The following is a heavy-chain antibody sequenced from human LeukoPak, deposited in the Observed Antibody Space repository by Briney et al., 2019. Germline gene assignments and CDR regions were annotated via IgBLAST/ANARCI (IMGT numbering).Heavy chain of an antibody. CDR3: ARPLPHYYDSSGYAFDI. CDR2: IYNSGST. D-gene: IGHD3-22*01. J-gene: IGHJ3*02. V-gene: IGHV4-39*07. Sequence: SETLSLTCTVSGGSISSSNYYWNWIRQPSGKGLEWIGYIYNSGSTYYSPSLKSRVTISVERSRNQFSLQLSSVTAADTAVYYCARPLPHYYDSSGYAFDIWGQGTMVTVSS. CDR1: GGSISSSNYY.